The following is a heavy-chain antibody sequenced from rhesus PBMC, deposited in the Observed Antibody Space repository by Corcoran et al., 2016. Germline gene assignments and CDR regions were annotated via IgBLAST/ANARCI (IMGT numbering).Heavy chain of an antibody. CDR1: GGSISTNYFF. J-gene: IGHJ4*01. CDR3: ARERESGLLY. D-gene: IGHD2-2*01. Sequence: QVQLQESGPGLVKPSETLSLTCAVSGGSISTNYFFWSWIRQPPGKGLEWIGHIYGSIGSTYYNPSLKSRVTISKDTSKNQFSLKLSSVTAADTAVYYCARERESGLLYWGQGVLVTVSS. CDR2: IYGSIGST. V-gene: IGHV4S17*01.